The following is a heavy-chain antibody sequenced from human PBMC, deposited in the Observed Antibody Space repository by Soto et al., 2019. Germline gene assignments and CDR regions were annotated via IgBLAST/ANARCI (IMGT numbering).Heavy chain of an antibody. CDR3: ARVRGNWDYNYFDY. Sequence: SETLSLTCAVSGYSISSGYYWGWIRQPPGKGLEWIGSIYRSGSTYYNPSLKSPVTISVDTSKDQFSLKLSSVTAADTAVYYCARVRGNWDYNYFDYWGQGTLVTVSS. D-gene: IGHD1-7*01. CDR1: GYSISSGYY. CDR2: IYRSGST. J-gene: IGHJ4*02. V-gene: IGHV4-38-2*01.